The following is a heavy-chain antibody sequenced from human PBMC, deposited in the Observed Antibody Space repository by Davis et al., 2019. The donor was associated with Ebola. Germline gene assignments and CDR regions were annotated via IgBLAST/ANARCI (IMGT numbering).Heavy chain of an antibody. V-gene: IGHV6-1*01. CDR2: TYYSSKWYN. CDR1: GDSVSSGG. CDR3: ARGWLRSGLDV. J-gene: IGHJ6*04. D-gene: IGHD5-12*01. Sequence: PSETLSLTCAISGDSVSSGGWNWIRQSPSRGLEWLGRTYYSSKWYNDYAVSVKSRITINPDTSKNQFSLHLNSVTPEDTAVYYCARGWLRSGLDVWGKGAAVIVSS.